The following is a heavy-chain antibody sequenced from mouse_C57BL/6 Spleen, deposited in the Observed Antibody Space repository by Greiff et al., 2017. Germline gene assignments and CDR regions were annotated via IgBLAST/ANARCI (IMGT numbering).Heavy chain of an antibody. D-gene: IGHD3-2*02. CDR1: GYTFTSYW. J-gene: IGHJ1*03. CDR3: ARCFGLSYWYFDV. CDR2: IDPSDSYT. Sequence: QVQLQQPGAELVKPGASVKLSCKASGYTFTSYWMQWVKQRPGQGLEWIGEIDPSDSYTNYNQKFKGKVTLTVDTASSTAYMQLSRLTSEDSAVYYCARCFGLSYWYFDVWGTGTTVTVSS. V-gene: IGHV1-50*01.